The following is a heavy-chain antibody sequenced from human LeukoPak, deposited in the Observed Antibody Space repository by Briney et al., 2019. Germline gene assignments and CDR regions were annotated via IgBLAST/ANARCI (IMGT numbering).Heavy chain of an antibody. J-gene: IGHJ5*02. Sequence: SETLSLTCTVSGGSISSGDYYWSWIRQPPGKGLEWIGYVYYSGSTYYNPSLKGRVTISVDTSKNQFSLKLSSVTAADTAVYYCAREQRDCSSTSCYVWFDPWGQGTLVTVSS. CDR1: GGSISSGDYY. V-gene: IGHV4-30-4*08. CDR2: VYYSGST. D-gene: IGHD2-2*01. CDR3: AREQRDCSSTSCYVWFDP.